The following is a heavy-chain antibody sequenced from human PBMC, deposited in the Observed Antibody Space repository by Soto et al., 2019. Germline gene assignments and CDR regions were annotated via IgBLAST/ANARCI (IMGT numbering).Heavy chain of an antibody. CDR2: ISSSSSTM. J-gene: IGHJ4*02. CDR3: ARGLYYYDSSGYWGY. CDR1: GFTFSSYS. V-gene: IGHV3-48*02. D-gene: IGHD3-22*01. Sequence: EVPLVESGGGLVQPGGSLRLSCAASGFTFSSYSMNWVRQAPGKGLEWVSYISSSSSTMYYADSVKGRFTISRDNATNSLSMQMNSLRDEATAVYYCARGLYYYDSSGYWGYWGQGTLVTVSS.